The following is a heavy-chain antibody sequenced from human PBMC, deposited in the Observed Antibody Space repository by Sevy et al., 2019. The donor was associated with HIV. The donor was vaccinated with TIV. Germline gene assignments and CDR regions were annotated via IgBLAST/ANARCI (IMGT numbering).Heavy chain of an antibody. V-gene: IGHV3-11*06. CDR1: GFSLNDYY. CDR3: ARDENSGYYFNYYYYGMDV. D-gene: IGHD3-22*01. Sequence: GGSLRLSCAATGFSLNDYYMTWIRQAPGKGLEWVSYISGDSGHTNYAESVKGRFTISRDNTKNFVYLQMDGLRAEDTATYYCARDENSGYYFNYYYYGMDVWGQGTTVTVSS. J-gene: IGHJ6*02. CDR2: ISGDSGHT.